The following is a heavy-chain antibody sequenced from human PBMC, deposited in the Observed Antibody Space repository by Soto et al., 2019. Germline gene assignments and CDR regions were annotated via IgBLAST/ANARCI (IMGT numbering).Heavy chain of an antibody. CDR2: IYPRDSDT. CDR1: GFSFTSYW. CDR3: PRTRVEDAFEI. D-gene: IGHD3-3*01. V-gene: IGHV5-51*01. Sequence: GESLKISCKASGFSFTSYWIGWVRQVPGKGLECMGIIYPRDSDTRYNPSFQGQVTISVDESINTAYLQWSSLKTSDTAMYYCPRTRVEDAFEIWGQGTMVTV. J-gene: IGHJ3*02.